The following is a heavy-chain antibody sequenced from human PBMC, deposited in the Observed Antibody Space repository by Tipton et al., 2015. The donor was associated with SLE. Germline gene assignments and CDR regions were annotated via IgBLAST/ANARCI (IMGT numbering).Heavy chain of an antibody. Sequence: LRLSCTVSGGSISNFYWSWIRQPAGKELEWIGRIYTSGTTNYNPSLKSRVTISVDTSKNQFSLKLRSVTAADTAVYYCARGDIYCGGGSCYDYWGQGTLVTVSS. CDR3: ARGDIYCGGGSCYDY. D-gene: IGHD2-15*01. CDR1: GGSISNFY. J-gene: IGHJ4*02. CDR2: IYTSGTT. V-gene: IGHV4-4*07.